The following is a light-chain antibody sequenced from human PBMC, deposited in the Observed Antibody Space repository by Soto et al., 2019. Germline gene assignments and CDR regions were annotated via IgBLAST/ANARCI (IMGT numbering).Light chain of an antibody. CDR2: GTS. Sequence: EIVMTQSPATLSVSPGERATLSCRASRSVSSNLAWYQQKPGQAPRLLIYGTSTRATTFPARFSGSGSGTEFTLTITSMQPEDFATYYCQQYIDYSGMFGQGTKVDIK. CDR1: RSVSSN. V-gene: IGKV3-15*01. J-gene: IGKJ1*01. CDR3: QQYIDYSGM.